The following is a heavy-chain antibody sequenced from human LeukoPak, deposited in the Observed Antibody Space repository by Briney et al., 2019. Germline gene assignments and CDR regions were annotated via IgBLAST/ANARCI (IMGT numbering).Heavy chain of an antibody. J-gene: IGHJ4*02. D-gene: IGHD2/OR15-2a*01. Sequence: GGSLRLSCAASAFTFTSYWMTWVRQAPGKGLEWVANINQDGSEKYYVDSVKGRFTISRDNAKNSLYLQMNSLRAEDTAVYYCARDGLTTGFDALDYWGQGTLVTVSS. CDR2: INQDGSEK. V-gene: IGHV3-7*03. CDR1: AFTFTSYW. CDR3: ARDGLTTGFDALDY.